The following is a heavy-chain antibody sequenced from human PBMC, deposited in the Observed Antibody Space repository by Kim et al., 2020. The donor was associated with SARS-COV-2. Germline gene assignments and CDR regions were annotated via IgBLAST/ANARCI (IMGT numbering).Heavy chain of an antibody. J-gene: IGHJ4*02. Sequence: GGSLRLSCEASGFRFSDYAMSWVRQAPGKGLEWVSLISGTGRRAYYADAVKGRFTISRDNSENTADLQMRSLRADDTAVYYCARAVEDYYDSSGYPPDSWGEGTLHTVSS. CDR3: ARAVEDYYDSSGYPPDS. V-gene: IGHV3-23*01. CDR2: ISGTGRRA. D-gene: IGHD3-22*01. CDR1: GFRFSDYA.